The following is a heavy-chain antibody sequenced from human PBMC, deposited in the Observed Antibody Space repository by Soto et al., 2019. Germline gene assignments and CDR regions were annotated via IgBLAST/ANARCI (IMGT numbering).Heavy chain of an antibody. J-gene: IGHJ5*02. D-gene: IGHD1-1*01. CDR2: IYDSGST. CDR1: GGSISSGGYY. V-gene: IGHV4-31*01. Sequence: QVQLQESGPGLVKPSQTLSLTCTVSGGSISSGGYYWSWIRQHPGKGLEWIGYIYDSGSTYYNPSLKSLVTISVVTSKNQFSLKLSSVTGADTAVYYFARSPDDPGWFDPWGQGTLVTVSS. CDR3: ARSPDDPGWFDP.